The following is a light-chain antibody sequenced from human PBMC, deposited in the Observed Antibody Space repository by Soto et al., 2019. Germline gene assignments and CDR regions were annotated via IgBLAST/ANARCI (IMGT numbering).Light chain of an antibody. Sequence: QSALTQPASVSGSPGQSITISCTGSSSDVGGYNYVSWYQQHPGKAPKLMIYEVSNRPSGISNRVSGSKSGNTASLTLSGLQAEDEADYYCSSYTSSSTMVLGGGTQLTVL. J-gene: IGLJ2*01. CDR2: EVS. V-gene: IGLV2-14*01. CDR3: SSYTSSSTMV. CDR1: SSDVGGYNY.